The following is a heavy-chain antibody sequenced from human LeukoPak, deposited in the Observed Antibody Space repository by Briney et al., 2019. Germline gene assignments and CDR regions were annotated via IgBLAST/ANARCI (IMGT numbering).Heavy chain of an antibody. D-gene: IGHD3-10*01. CDR1: GGTFSSYA. V-gene: IGHV1-69*01. CDR3: ARGMYRNGSGSYYHFDY. Sequence: SVNVSCKASGGTFSSYAISWVRQAPGQGLEWMGGIIPIFGTANYAQTFQGRVTITADESTRTAYMELSSLRSEDTAVYYCARGMYRNGSGSYYHFDYWGQGTLVTVSS. J-gene: IGHJ4*02. CDR2: IIPIFGTA.